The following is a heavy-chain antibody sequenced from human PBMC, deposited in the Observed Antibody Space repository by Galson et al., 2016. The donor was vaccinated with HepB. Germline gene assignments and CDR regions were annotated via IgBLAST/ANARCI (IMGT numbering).Heavy chain of an antibody. Sequence: TLSLTCAVSGGSIRSRDWWSWVRQPPGKGLQWIGEIFHSGSTNYNPSLKRRVTMSVDKPKTQFSLRLSSVAAADTAIYYCARGGDGYNSGHFDYWGQGTPVTVSS. V-gene: IGHV4-4*02. D-gene: IGHD5-24*01. CDR3: ARGGDGYNSGHFDY. CDR1: GGSIRSRDW. CDR2: IFHSGST. J-gene: IGHJ4*02.